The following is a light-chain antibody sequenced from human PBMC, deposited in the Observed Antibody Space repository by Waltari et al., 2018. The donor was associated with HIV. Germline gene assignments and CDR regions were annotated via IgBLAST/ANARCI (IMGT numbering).Light chain of an antibody. Sequence: DIQMTQSPSTLSASVGDRVTITCRASQSINSWLAWYQQKPGAAPKLLFYKASNLESGVPSRFSGSGFGTEFTLTISSLQPDDFATYYCQQYNRYSWTFGQGTKVDIK. CDR3: QQYNRYSWT. V-gene: IGKV1-5*03. CDR1: QSINSW. CDR2: KAS. J-gene: IGKJ1*01.